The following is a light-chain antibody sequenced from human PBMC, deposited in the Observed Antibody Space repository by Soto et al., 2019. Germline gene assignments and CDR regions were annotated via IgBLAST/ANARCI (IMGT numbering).Light chain of an antibody. CDR3: LQYTTYSMYT. CDR2: DAS. V-gene: IGKV1-5*01. CDR1: ESISSW. J-gene: IGKJ2*01. Sequence: DIPMTQSPSTLSASVGDRVTITCRATESISSWLAWYQQKPGTGPKLLIYDASTLDSGVPSRFSGRGFGTEFTLTISSLQPDDFATYYCLQYTTYSMYTFGQGTKVEIK.